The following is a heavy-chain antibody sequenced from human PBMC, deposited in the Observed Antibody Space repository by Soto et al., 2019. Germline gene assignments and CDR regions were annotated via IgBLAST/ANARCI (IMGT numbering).Heavy chain of an antibody. V-gene: IGHV1-18*01. Sequence: QVPLVQSGAEVKKPGASVKVSCKASGYTFTSYGISWVRQAPGQGLEWMGWISAYNGNTNYAQKLQGRVTMTTDTSTSTAYMELRSLRSDDTAVYYCARGHYDFWSGYSDPLDYWGQGTLVTVSS. CDR2: ISAYNGNT. CDR1: GYTFTSYG. D-gene: IGHD3-3*01. CDR3: ARGHYDFWSGYSDPLDY. J-gene: IGHJ4*02.